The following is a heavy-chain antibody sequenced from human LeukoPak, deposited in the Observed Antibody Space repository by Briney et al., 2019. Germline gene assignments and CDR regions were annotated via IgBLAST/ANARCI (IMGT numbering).Heavy chain of an antibody. CDR3: ARDLKSIYYYDINASAYDI. J-gene: IGHJ3*02. CDR1: GFTFSSYG. V-gene: IGHV3-33*01. Sequence: PGGSLRLSCAASGFTFSSYGMNWVRQAPGKGLEWVAVIWYDGSNKYYADSVKGRFTISRDNSKNTLYLQMNSLRAEDTAVYYCARDLKSIYYYDINASAYDIWGQGTMVTVSS. D-gene: IGHD3-22*01. CDR2: IWYDGSNK.